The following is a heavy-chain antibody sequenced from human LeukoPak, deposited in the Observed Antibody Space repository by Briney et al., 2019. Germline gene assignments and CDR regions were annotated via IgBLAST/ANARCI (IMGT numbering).Heavy chain of an antibody. CDR1: GDSMRIYY. D-gene: IGHD5-12*01. CDR3: ARGGYIGYDFEY. V-gene: IGHV4-59*01. J-gene: IGHJ4*02. CDR2: IYYSGST. Sequence: SETLSLTCNVSGDSMRIYYWSWIRQPPAKGLECIGYIYYSGSTSYNPSLKSRVTISVDTSKKQFSLKLISVTAADKAVYYCARGGYIGYDFEYWGQGTLVTVSS.